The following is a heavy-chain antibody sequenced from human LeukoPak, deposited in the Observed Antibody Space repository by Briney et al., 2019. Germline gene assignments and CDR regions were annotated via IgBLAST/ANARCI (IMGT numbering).Heavy chain of an antibody. J-gene: IGHJ4*02. D-gene: IGHD6-6*01. Sequence: PSETLSLTCTVSGGSISSSSYYWGWIRQPPGKGLEWIGSIYYSGSTYYNPSLKSRVTISVDTSKNQFSLKLSSVTAADTAVYYCARVGSIAARLDYWGQGTLVTVSS. CDR1: GGSISSSSYY. V-gene: IGHV4-39*07. CDR3: ARVGSIAARLDY. CDR2: IYYSGST.